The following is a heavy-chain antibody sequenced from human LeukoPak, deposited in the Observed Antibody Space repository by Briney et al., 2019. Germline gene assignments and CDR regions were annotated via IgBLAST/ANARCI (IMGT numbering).Heavy chain of an antibody. CDR2: INPNSGGT. V-gene: IGHV1-2*02. CDR3: AREGSGYDRRDFDY. Sequence: ASVKVSCKASGYTFTGYYMHWVRQAPGQGPEWMGWINPNSGGTNYAQKFQGRVTMTRDTSISTAYMELSRLRSDDTAVYYCAREGSGYDRRDFDYWGQGTLVTVSS. D-gene: IGHD5-12*01. CDR1: GYTFTGYY. J-gene: IGHJ4*02.